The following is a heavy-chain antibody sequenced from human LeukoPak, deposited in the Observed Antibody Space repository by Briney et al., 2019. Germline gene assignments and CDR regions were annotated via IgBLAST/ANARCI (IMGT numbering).Heavy chain of an antibody. CDR3: ARPGRNYYGSGSYFY. CDR1: GGSISSSSYY. J-gene: IGHJ4*02. V-gene: IGHV4-39*01. CDR2: IYYSGST. Sequence: SETLSLTCTVSGGSISSSSYYWGWIRQPPGKGLEWIGSIYYSGSTYYNPSLKSRVTISVDTSKNQFSLKLSSVTAADTAVYYCARPGRNYYGSGSYFYWGQGTLVTVSS. D-gene: IGHD3-10*01.